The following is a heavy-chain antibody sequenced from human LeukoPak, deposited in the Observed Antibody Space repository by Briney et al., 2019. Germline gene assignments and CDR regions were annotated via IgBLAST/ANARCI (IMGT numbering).Heavy chain of an antibody. D-gene: IGHD3-9*01. CDR1: GYTFTGYY. CDR2: INPNSGGT. J-gene: IGHJ4*02. V-gene: IGHV1-2*02. Sequence: ASVKVSCKASGYTFTGYYMHWVRQAPGQGLEWMGWINPNSGGTNYAQKFQGRVTMTRDTSISTAYMELSRLRSDDTAVYYCALTYYDILTGYYKGPLFDYWGQGTLVTVSS. CDR3: ALTYYDILTGYYKGPLFDY.